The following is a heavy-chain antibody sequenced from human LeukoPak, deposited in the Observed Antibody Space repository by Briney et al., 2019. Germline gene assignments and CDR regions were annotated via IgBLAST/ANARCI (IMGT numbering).Heavy chain of an antibody. CDR3: ARADYYDSSGLGGDYFDY. Sequence: PGGSPRLSCAASGFTFSSYSMNWVRQAPGKGLEWVSSISSSSSYIYYADSVKGRFTISRDNAKNSLYLQMNSLRAEDTAVYYCARADYYDSSGLGGDYFDYWGQGTLVTVSS. J-gene: IGHJ4*02. D-gene: IGHD3-22*01. V-gene: IGHV3-21*01. CDR2: ISSSSSYI. CDR1: GFTFSSYS.